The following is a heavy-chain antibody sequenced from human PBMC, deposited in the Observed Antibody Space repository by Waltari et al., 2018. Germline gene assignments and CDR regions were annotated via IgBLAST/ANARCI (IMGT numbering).Heavy chain of an antibody. CDR3: VRVHSGSYFDY. CDR1: GGSINSYY. J-gene: IGHJ4*02. CDR2: IYNSWTT. D-gene: IGHD1-26*01. Sequence: QVQLQESGPGLVKPSETLSLTCTVSGGSINSYYWGWIRQPAGKGLEWIGRIYNSWTTNYNPSLKSRVTMSVDTSKNQFSLRWNSVSAADTAVYYCVRVHSGSYFDYWGRGTLVTVYS. V-gene: IGHV4-4*07.